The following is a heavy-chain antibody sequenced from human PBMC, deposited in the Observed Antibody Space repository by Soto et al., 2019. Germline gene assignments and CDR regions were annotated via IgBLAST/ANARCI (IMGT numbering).Heavy chain of an antibody. CDR2: IYYSGST. CDR3: AREPGTGYFDY. Sequence: PSETMSLTCTVSGGSISSGGYYWSWIRQHPGKGLEWIGYIYYSGSTYYNPSLKSRVTISVDTSKNQFSLKLSSVTAADTAVYYCAREPGTGYFDYWGQGTQVTVSS. V-gene: IGHV4-31*03. CDR1: GGSISSGGYY. D-gene: IGHD3-9*01. J-gene: IGHJ4*02.